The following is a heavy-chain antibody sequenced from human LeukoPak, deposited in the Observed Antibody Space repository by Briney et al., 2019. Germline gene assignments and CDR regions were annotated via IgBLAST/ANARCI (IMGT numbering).Heavy chain of an antibody. CDR1: GGTFSSYA. V-gene: IGHV1-69*13. CDR2: IIPIFGTA. CDR3: AAIPVFAVVLHQEPV. Sequence: SVKVSCKASGGTFSSYAISWVRQAPGQGLEWMGGIIPIFGTANYAQKFQGRVTITADESTSTAYMELSSLRSEDTAVYFCAAIPVFAVVLHQEPVWGKGTTVTVSS. D-gene: IGHD3-3*01. J-gene: IGHJ6*04.